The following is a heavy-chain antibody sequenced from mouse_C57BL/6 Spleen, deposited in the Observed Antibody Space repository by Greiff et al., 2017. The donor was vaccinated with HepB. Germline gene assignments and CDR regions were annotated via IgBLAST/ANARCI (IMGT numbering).Heavy chain of an antibody. J-gene: IGHJ2*01. D-gene: IGHD1-1*02. CDR1: GYSFTGYY. CDR2: INPSTGGT. CDR3: ARSMSYGFDY. Sequence: EVQGVESGPELVKPGASVKISCKASGYSFTGYYMNWVKQSPEKSLEWIGEINPSTGGTTYNQKFKAKATLTVDKSSSTAYMQLKSLTSEDSAVYYCARSMSYGFDYWGQGTTLTVSS. V-gene: IGHV1-42*01.